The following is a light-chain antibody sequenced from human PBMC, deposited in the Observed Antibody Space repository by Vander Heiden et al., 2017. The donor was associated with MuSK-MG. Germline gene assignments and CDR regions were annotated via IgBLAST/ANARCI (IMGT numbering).Light chain of an antibody. CDR2: AAS. J-gene: IGKJ3*01. CDR3: QQNFIAPRP. CDR1: HGISSY. Sequence: DIQMTQSPSSLSASVGDRATITCRATHGISSYLKWYQQNPGQAPELLIYAASSFHRGVPSRFSGSGYGTDFTLTISSLQPEDFATYYCQQNFIAPRPFGHGTKEDVK. V-gene: IGKV1-39*01.